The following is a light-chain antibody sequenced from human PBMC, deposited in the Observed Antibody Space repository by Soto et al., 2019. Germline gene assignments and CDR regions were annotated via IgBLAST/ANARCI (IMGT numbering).Light chain of an antibody. V-gene: IGKV1-6*01. Sequence: AIQMTQSPSSLSASVGDRVTITCRASQDIRKDLAWYQQKPGKAPQILIYGASTLQTGVASRFSGSGSATDFTLTISSLQPEDSAAYYCQKYNSAPFTFGPGTKVDIK. CDR2: GAS. CDR1: QDIRKD. J-gene: IGKJ3*01. CDR3: QKYNSAPFT.